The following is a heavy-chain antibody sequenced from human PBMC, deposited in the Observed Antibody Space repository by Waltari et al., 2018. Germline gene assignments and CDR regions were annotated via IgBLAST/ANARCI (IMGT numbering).Heavy chain of an antibody. Sequence: EVQLVESGGGLVQPGGSLKLSCRGTGVRFDSYSLAWVRQAPGKGLEWVSSIVGSGSQSNYGDSVKGRFVISRDNSKNMIYLQMSSLRPEDTAVYYCAKEYGIVGTYDYWGQGTLVTVSS. J-gene: IGHJ4*02. V-gene: IGHV3-23*04. D-gene: IGHD1-1*01. CDR3: AKEYGIVGTYDY. CDR2: IVGSGSQS. CDR1: GVRFDSYS.